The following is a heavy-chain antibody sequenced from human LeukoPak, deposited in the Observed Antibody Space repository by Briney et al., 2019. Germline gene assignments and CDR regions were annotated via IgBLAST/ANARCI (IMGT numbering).Heavy chain of an antibody. CDR3: ARSTFGGVTDY. J-gene: IGHJ4*02. CDR1: GGSTSSDY. CDR2: IYYSGST. D-gene: IGHD3-16*01. Sequence: SETLSLTCTVSGGSTSSDYWNWIRQPPGKGLEWIGYIYYSGSTNYNPSLKSRVTISVDTSKNQFSLKLSSVAAADTAVYYCARSTFGGVTDYWGQGTLVTVSS. V-gene: IGHV4-59*01.